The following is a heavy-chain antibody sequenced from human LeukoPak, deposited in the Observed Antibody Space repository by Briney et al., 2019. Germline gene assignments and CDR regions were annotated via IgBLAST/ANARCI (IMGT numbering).Heavy chain of an antibody. CDR2: IKQDGNEK. V-gene: IGHV3-7*01. J-gene: IGHJ5*02. CDR3: AKGDSSGYYYDWFDP. D-gene: IGHD3-22*01. Sequence: GESLRLSCAASGFSFTTYWMGWVRQAPGKGLEWVANIKQDGNEKYYVDSVKGRFTISRDNAKNSLFLQMNSLRVEDTAVYYCAKGDSSGYYYDWFDPWGQGTLVTVSS. CDR1: GFSFTTYW.